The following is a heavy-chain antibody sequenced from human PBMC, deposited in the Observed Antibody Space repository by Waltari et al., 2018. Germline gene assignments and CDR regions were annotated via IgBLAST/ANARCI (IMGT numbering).Heavy chain of an antibody. J-gene: IGHJ3*02. Sequence: EVQLVESGGGLVQPGGSLRLSCAASGFTFSSYSMNWVRQAPGKGLEWVSYISSSSSTIYYADSVKGRFTISRDNAKNSLYLQMNSLRAEDTAVYYCARTVVAATRPDAFDIWGQGTMVTVSS. CDR1: GFTFSSYS. CDR2: ISSSSSTI. V-gene: IGHV3-48*01. D-gene: IGHD2-15*01. CDR3: ARTVVAATRPDAFDI.